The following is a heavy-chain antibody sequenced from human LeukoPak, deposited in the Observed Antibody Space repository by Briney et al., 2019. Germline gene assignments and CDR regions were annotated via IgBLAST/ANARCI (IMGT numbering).Heavy chain of an antibody. CDR3: AILDLTMTG. CDR1: GFTFDDYA. V-gene: IGHV3-9*01. Sequence: GRSLRLSCAASGFTFDDYAMHWVRQAPGKGLEWVSGISWNSGSIGYADSVKGRFTISRDNAKNSLYLQMNSLRAEDTASYYCAILDLTMTGWGQGTLVTVSS. J-gene: IGHJ4*02. CDR2: ISWNSGSI. D-gene: IGHD2-2*01.